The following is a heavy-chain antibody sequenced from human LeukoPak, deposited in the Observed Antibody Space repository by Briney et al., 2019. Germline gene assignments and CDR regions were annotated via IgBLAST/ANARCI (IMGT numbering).Heavy chain of an antibody. V-gene: IGHV4-39*01. J-gene: IGHJ4*02. D-gene: IGHD2-15*01. Sequence: RPSETLSLPCTVSGVSIGTSTHYWAWIRQPPGKGLEWIASMFYGGSTYYNASLRSRVSLSVDTSRNQFSLKLTSVTASDTAIFYCVRQGGWGGAASLIDFWGQGTLVTVSS. CDR3: VRQGGWGGAASLIDF. CDR1: GVSIGTSTHY. CDR2: MFYGGST.